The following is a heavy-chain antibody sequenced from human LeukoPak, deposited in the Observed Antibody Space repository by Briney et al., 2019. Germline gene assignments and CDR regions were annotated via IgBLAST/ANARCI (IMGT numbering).Heavy chain of an antibody. D-gene: IGHD6-19*01. J-gene: IGHJ4*02. CDR2: LSGSDRTT. Sequence: GGSLRLSCAASGFTFSSYAMSWLRQGPGKGLEWVSSLSGSDRTTYYADSVKGRFTISRDNSKNTLYLQMSSLRGEDTAVYYCAKVSSGWSLDYWGQGTLVTVSP. CDR3: AKVSSGWSLDY. CDR1: GFTFSSYA. V-gene: IGHV3-23*01.